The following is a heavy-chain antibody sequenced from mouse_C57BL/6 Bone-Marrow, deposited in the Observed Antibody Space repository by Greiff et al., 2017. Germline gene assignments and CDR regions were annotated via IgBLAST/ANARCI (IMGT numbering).Heavy chain of an antibody. CDR2: IYPRSGNT. CDR3: ARGDRYYDRGNARDF. V-gene: IGHV1-81*01. Sequence: QVQLKQSGAELARPGASVKLSCTASGYTFTSYGISWVKQRTGQGLEWIGEIYPRSGNTYYNEKFKGKATLTADKSSSTAYMELRSLTSEDSAVYFGARGDRYYDRGNARDFWGQGTAVTLSA. CDR1: GYTFTSYG. J-gene: IGHJ4*01. D-gene: IGHD2-4*01.